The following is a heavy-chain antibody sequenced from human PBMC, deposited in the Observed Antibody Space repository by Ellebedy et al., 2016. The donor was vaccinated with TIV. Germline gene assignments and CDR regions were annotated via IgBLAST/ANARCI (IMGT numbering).Heavy chain of an antibody. CDR3: AKADTSSSGWGY. Sequence: SETLSLXXTVSAGFISGGNYYWTWFRQHPGKGLEWIGYSYFRGHTFYNPSFKSRTTISVDPSKNQFFLRLTSVSAADTAIYYCAKADTSSSGWGYWGQGTVVTVSS. V-gene: IGHV4-31*03. D-gene: IGHD6-6*01. CDR2: SYFRGHT. CDR1: AGFISGGNYY. J-gene: IGHJ4*02.